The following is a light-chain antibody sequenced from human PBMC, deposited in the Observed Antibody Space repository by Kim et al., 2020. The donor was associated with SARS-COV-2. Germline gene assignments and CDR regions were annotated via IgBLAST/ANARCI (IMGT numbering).Light chain of an antibody. CDR2: DAS. Sequence: DIQMTQSPSSLSASVGDRVTITCQASQDISNYLNWYQQKPGKAPKLLIYDASNLETGVPSRFSGSGSGTDFTFTISSLQPEDIATYYCQQYDKLFMYTLGQGTKLE. J-gene: IGKJ2*01. CDR1: QDISNY. CDR3: QQYDKLFMYT. V-gene: IGKV1-33*01.